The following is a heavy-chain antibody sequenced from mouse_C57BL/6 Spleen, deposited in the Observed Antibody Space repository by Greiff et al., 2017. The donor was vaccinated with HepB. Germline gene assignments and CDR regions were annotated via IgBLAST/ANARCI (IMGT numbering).Heavy chain of an antibody. Sequence: EVQRVESGGDLVKPGGSLKLSCAASGFTFSSYGMSWVRQTPDKRLEWVATISSGGSYTYYPDSVKGRFTISRDNAKNTLYLQMSSLKSEDTAMYYCARERLEDAMDYWGQGTSVTVSS. CDR2: ISSGGSYT. D-gene: IGHD2-4*01. CDR1: GFTFSSYG. V-gene: IGHV5-6*01. J-gene: IGHJ4*01. CDR3: ARERLEDAMDY.